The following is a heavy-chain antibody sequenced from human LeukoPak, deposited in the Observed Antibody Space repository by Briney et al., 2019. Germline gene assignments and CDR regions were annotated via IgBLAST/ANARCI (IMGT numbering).Heavy chain of an antibody. D-gene: IGHD3-22*01. CDR3: AKDLDYYDSSGYNAFDI. CDR2: ISGSGGST. V-gene: IGHV3-23*01. J-gene: IGHJ3*02. Sequence: GGSLRLSCAASGFTFSSYAMSWVRQAPGKGLEWVPAISGSGGSTYYADSVKGRFTISRDNSKNTLYLQMNSLRAEDTAVYYCAKDLDYYDSSGYNAFDIWGQGTMVTVSS. CDR1: GFTFSSYA.